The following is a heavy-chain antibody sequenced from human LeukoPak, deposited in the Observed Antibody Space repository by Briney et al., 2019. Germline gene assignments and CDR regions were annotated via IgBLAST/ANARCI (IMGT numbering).Heavy chain of an antibody. CDR3: ARSRGGYGDYGSWFDP. J-gene: IGHJ5*02. Sequence: SETLSLTCTVSGGSIGSFFWSWIRQPPGKALEWIGYIHYSGSTKYNPSLKSRVAISVDTSENQFSLTLNSVTAADTAVYYCARSRGGYGDYGSWFDPWGQGILVTVSS. V-gene: IGHV4-59*01. D-gene: IGHD3-16*01. CDR2: IHYSGST. CDR1: GGSIGSFF.